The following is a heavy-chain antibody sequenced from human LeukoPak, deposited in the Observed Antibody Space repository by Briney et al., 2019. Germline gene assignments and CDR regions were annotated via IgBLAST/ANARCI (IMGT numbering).Heavy chain of an antibody. CDR2: IYTSGTT. J-gene: IGHJ6*03. CDR3: ARHRSYSSSWRNYYYYYMDV. D-gene: IGHD6-13*01. Sequence: SETLSLTCTVSGGSFSTYYWSWIRQPAGKGLEWIGHIYTSGTTNYNPSLKSRVTISVDTSKNQFSLKLSSVTAADTAVYYCARHRSYSSSWRNYYYYYMDVWGKGTTVTISS. CDR1: GGSFSTYY. V-gene: IGHV4-4*07.